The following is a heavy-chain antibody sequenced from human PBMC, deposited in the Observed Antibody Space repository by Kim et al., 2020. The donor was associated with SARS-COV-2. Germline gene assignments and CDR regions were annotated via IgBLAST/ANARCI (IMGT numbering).Heavy chain of an antibody. V-gene: IGHV3-30*07. D-gene: IGHD4-17*01. Sequence: SVKGRFNNSRDKSKNKLYLQRNSLRAEDTAVYYCARGGNVDYGDYTRFDYWGQGTLVTVSS. J-gene: IGHJ4*02. CDR3: ARGGNVDYGDYTRFDY.